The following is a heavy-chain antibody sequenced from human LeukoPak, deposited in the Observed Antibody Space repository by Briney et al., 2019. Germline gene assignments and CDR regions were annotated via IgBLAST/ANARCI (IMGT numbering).Heavy chain of an antibody. CDR3: ARLADFASYYFDY. J-gene: IGHJ4*02. Sequence: SETLSLTCTVSGGSISSSSYYWGWIRQPPGKGLEWIGSIYYSGSTYYNPSLKSRVTISVDTSKNQFSLKLSSVTAADTAAYYCARLADFASYYFDYWGQGTLVTVSS. D-gene: IGHD6-6*01. V-gene: IGHV4-39*01. CDR1: GGSISSSSYY. CDR2: IYYSGST.